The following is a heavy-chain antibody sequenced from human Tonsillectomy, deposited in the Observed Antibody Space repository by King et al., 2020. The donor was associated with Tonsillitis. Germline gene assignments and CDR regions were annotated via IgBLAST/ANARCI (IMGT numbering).Heavy chain of an antibody. Sequence: VQLVESGGGVVQPGRSLRLSCAASGFTFSSYGMNWVRQAPGKGLGWVAVISYDGSNKYYADSVKGLFTISRDNSKKTLYLQVNSLRAEETAVYFCAKEGEVVPVAIWGYYYYYMDVWGKGTTVTVSS. D-gene: IGHD2-2*02. CDR3: AKEGEVVPVAIWGYYYYYMDV. V-gene: IGHV3-30*18. CDR2: ISYDGSNK. J-gene: IGHJ6*03. CDR1: GFTFSSYG.